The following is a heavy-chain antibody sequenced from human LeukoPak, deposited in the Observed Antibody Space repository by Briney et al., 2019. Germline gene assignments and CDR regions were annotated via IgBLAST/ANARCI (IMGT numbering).Heavy chain of an antibody. Sequence: GGSLRLSCAASGFTFSSYAVHWVRQAPGKGLEWVAFISYDGSDKYYADSVKGRFTVSRDNSKNTVYLQMNSLRAEDTATYYCAKDGGHCTSLDCSEEGDYWGQGTLVTVSS. D-gene: IGHD2-8*01. CDR2: ISYDGSDK. J-gene: IGHJ4*02. CDR1: GFTFSSYA. V-gene: IGHV3-30-3*01. CDR3: AKDGGHCTSLDCSEEGDY.